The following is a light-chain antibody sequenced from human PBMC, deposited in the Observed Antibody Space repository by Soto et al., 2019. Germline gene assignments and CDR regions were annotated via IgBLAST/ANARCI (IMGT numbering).Light chain of an antibody. J-gene: IGKJ1*01. CDR2: AAS. V-gene: IGKV3-20*01. CDR1: QSVSNY. CDR3: QHYGISLWT. Sequence: EIVLTQSPGTLSLSPGERATLSCRASQSVSNYLAWYQQKPGQAPRLLIYAASGRATGIPDRFSGSGSGTDFTLTISRLEPEDFAVYYCQHYGISLWTFGQGTKVEIK.